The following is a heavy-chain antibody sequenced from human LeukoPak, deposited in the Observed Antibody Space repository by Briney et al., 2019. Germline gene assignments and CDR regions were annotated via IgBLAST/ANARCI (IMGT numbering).Heavy chain of an antibody. D-gene: IGHD5-24*01. Sequence: KPGGSLRLSCKGSGVTFEDYYLSWIRQAPGKGLEWISYISSTGGDKFYADPVKGRFIISRDNAMNSVYMEMNDLTAEDTAFYYCARGENGSFDRWGQGTLVIVSS. CDR1: GVTFEDYY. CDR3: ARGENGSFDR. J-gene: IGHJ4*02. CDR2: ISSTGGDK. V-gene: IGHV3-11*01.